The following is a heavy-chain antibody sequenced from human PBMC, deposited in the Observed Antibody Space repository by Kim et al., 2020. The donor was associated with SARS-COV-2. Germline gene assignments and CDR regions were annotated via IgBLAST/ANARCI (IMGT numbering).Heavy chain of an antibody. Sequence: SETLSLTCTVSGGSISSSSYYWGWIRQPPGKGLEWIGSIYYSGSTYYNPSLKSRVTISVDTSKNQFSLKLSSVTAADTAVYYCARLSRPYVLDRVFGRAWANYGMDVWGQGTTVTVSS. CDR2: IYYSGST. CDR1: GGSISSSSYY. V-gene: IGHV4-39*01. D-gene: IGHD3-3*01. CDR3: ARLSRPYVLDRVFGRAWANYGMDV. J-gene: IGHJ6*02.